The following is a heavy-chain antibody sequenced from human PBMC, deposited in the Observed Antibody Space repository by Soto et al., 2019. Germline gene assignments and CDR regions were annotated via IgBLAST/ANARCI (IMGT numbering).Heavy chain of an antibody. Sequence: SETLSLTCVVSGGSVSSCGYSWNWIRRPPGKGLEWIGYMYQSGNTYYNPSLKSRVTISVDRSENQFSLKLNSVTAADTAVYYCARGAAANLGYYALNVWGQGTTVTVS. CDR1: GGSVSSCGYS. CDR2: MYQSGNT. CDR3: ARGAAANLGYYALNV. J-gene: IGHJ6*02. D-gene: IGHD6-25*01. V-gene: IGHV4-30-2*01.